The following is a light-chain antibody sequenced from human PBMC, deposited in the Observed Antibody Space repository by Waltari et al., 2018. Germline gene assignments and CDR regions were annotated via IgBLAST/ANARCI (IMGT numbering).Light chain of an antibody. CDR1: ESIGNR. CDR3: QQSYTTPRTYKNPRT. V-gene: IGKV1-39*01. Sequence: DIQLTQSPSSLSASVGDRVSITCRASESIGNRLNWYQQRPGKAPKLLIYDASTLQSGVPSRFTGSGSGTEFTRTIGSLQPEDFATYYCQQSYTTPRTYKNPRTFGQGTQVEIK. CDR2: DAS. J-gene: IGKJ1*01.